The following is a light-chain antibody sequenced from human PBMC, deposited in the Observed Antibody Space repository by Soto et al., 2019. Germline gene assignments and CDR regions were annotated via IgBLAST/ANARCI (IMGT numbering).Light chain of an antibody. CDR3: QQSYRFPKT. CDR2: AAS. CDR1: QTVTSY. J-gene: IGKJ1*01. Sequence: DVQMTQSPSSLSASVGDSLTLTCRASQTVTSYLNWYQQKPGKAPKLLIYAASTLQSGVPSRFSGSGSGTEFTLTIISLQPEDFATYYCQQSYRFPKTFGRGPKVDIK. V-gene: IGKV1-39*01.